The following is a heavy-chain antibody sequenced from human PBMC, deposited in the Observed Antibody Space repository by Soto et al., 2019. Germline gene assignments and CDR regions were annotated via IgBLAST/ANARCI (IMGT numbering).Heavy chain of an antibody. CDR2: ISSTSSYT. J-gene: IGHJ4*02. CDR1: GFTFSDYY. Sequence: GSLRLSCAASGFTFSDYYMTWIRQAPGKGLEWVSYISSTSSYTNYADSVKGRFTISRDNAKNSLYLQMNSLRAEDTAVYYCARGSCGGGSCSYFDYWGQGTLVTVSS. D-gene: IGHD2-15*01. V-gene: IGHV3-11*06. CDR3: ARGSCGGGSCSYFDY.